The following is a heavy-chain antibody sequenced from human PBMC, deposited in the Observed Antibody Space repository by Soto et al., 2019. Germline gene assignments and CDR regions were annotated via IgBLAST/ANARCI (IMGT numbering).Heavy chain of an antibody. J-gene: IGHJ4*02. CDR2: ISSSGGTI. Sequence: GGSLRLSCAASGFTFSSYEMNWVRQAPGKGLEWVSYISSSGGTIYYADSVKGRFTISRDNAKNSLYLQMNSLRAEDTAVYYCAREGGYSSSLLFDYWGQGTLVTVSS. CDR3: AREGGYSSSLLFDY. D-gene: IGHD6-6*01. V-gene: IGHV3-48*03. CDR1: GFTFSSYE.